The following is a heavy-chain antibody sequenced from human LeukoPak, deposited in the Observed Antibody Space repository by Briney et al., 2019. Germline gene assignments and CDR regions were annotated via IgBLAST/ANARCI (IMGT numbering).Heavy chain of an antibody. CDR3: VRGGSRTWDYYYSYYMDV. D-gene: IGHD2-2*01. Sequence: KSSETLSLTCAVYGGSFSDYSWTWIRQSPGKGLEWIGEINHSGSTNYNPSLKSRVTLSVDTSKNQFSLKLSSVTAADTAVYYCVRGGSRTWDYYYSYYMDVWGKGTTVTVSS. CDR2: INHSGST. J-gene: IGHJ6*03. V-gene: IGHV4-34*01. CDR1: GGSFSDYS.